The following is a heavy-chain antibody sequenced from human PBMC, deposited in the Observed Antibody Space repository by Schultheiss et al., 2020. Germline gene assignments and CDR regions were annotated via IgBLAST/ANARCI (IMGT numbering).Heavy chain of an antibody. Sequence: GESLKISCAASGFTVSTNYIYWVRQAPGKGLEWVGRIKSKTDGGTTDYAAPVKGRFTISRDDSKNTLYLQMNSLKTEDTAVYYCTTWYSSGWYRVNAFDIWGQGTMVTVSS. CDR3: TTWYSSGWYRVNAFDI. CDR2: IKSKTDGGTT. V-gene: IGHV3-15*01. J-gene: IGHJ3*02. CDR1: GFTVSTNY. D-gene: IGHD6-19*01.